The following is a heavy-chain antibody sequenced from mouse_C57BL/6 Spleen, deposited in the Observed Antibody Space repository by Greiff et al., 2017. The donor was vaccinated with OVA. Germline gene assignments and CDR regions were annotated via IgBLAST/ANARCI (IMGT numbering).Heavy chain of an antibody. J-gene: IGHJ4*01. V-gene: IGHV5-17*01. D-gene: IGHD1-1*01. CDR3: ARRGTTVVAHYYAMDY. Sequence: EVNVVESGGGLVKPGGSLKLSCAASGFTFSDYGMHWVRQAPEKGLEWVAYISSGSSTISYADTVKGRFTIARDNAKTTLFLQMTSLRSEDTAMYYCARRGTTVVAHYYAMDYWGQGTSVTVSS. CDR1: GFTFSDYG. CDR2: ISSGSSTI.